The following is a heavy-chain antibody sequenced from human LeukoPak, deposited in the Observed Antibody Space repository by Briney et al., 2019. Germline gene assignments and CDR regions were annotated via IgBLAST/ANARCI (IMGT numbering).Heavy chain of an antibody. D-gene: IGHD2-21*01. CDR1: GFTFDDYA. CDR3: AKRLSAIQGGALDI. V-gene: IGHV3-9*01. CDR2: ISRNSGSM. J-gene: IGHJ3*02. Sequence: GRSLRLSCAASGFTFDDYAMHWVRQAPGKGLEWVSGISRNSGSMGYADSVKGRFTISRDNAKNSLHLQMNSLRAEDTALYYCAKRLSAIQGGALDIWGQGTMVTVSS.